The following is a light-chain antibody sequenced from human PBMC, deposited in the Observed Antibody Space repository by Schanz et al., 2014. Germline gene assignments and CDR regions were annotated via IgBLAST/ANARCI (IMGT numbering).Light chain of an antibody. CDR1: SSNIGSFYD. J-gene: IGLJ2*01. CDR3: QSYDSSLSGVV. V-gene: IGLV1-40*01. CDR2: GNN. Sequence: QSVLTQPPSVSGAPGQRVSISCTGSSSNIGSFYDVHWYQQFPGRAPQLVIYGNNNRPSGVPDRFSGSKSGTSASLAITGLQAEDEADYYCQSYDSSLSGVVFGGGTKLTVL.